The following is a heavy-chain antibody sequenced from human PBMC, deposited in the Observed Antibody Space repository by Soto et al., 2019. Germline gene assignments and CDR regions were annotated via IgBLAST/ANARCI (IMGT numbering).Heavy chain of an antibody. CDR1: GVSFSGYY. V-gene: IGHV4-34*01. J-gene: IGHJ6*02. Sequence: SETLSLTCAVYGVSFSGYYWSWIRQPPGKGLEWIGEINHSGSTNYNPSLKSRVTISVDTSKNQFSLKLSSVTAADTAVYYCARESSRGRGSGSNFFRENYYYGMDVWGQGTTVTVSS. D-gene: IGHD3-10*01. CDR3: ARESSRGRGSGSNFFRENYYYGMDV. CDR2: INHSGST.